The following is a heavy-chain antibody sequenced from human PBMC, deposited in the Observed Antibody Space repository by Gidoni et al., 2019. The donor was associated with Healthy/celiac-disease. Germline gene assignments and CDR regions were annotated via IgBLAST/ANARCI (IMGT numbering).Heavy chain of an antibody. D-gene: IGHD3-22*01. Sequence: QLQLQESGPGLVKPSETLSLTCTVSGGASSSSSDYWGGIRQPPGKGLEWIGSSYYSGSTYYNPSLKSRVTISVDTSKNQFSLKLISVTAADTAVYYCARHVGYYDSSGYYYFDYWGQGTLVTVSS. CDR3: ARHVGYYDSSGYYYFDY. CDR1: GGASSSSSDY. V-gene: IGHV4-39*01. CDR2: SYYSGST. J-gene: IGHJ4*02.